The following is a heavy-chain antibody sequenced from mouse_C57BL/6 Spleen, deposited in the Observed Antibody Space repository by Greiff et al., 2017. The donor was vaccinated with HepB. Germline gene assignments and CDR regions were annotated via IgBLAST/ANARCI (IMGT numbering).Heavy chain of an antibody. D-gene: IGHD1-1*01. CDR1: GYTFTSYW. J-gene: IGHJ4*01. Sequence: QVQLQQPGAELVMPGASVKLSCKASGYTFTSYWMHWVKQRPGQGLEWIGEIDPSDSYTNYNQKFKGKSTLTVDKSSSTAYMQLSSLTSEDSAVYYCARRIITTVVAGAMDYWGQGTSVTVSS. V-gene: IGHV1-69*01. CDR3: ARRIITTVVAGAMDY. CDR2: IDPSDSYT.